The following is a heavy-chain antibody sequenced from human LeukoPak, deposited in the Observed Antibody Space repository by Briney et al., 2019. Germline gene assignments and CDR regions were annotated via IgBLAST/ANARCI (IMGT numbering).Heavy chain of an antibody. CDR2: IYYSGST. CDR3: ARQETYYYDSSGYSNFDY. J-gene: IGHJ4*02. D-gene: IGHD3-22*01. CDR1: GGSIRSYY. V-gene: IGHV4-59*08. Sequence: PSETLSLTCTVSGGSIRSYYWSWIRQPPGKGLEWIAYIYYSGSTNYNPSLKSRVTISVDTSKNQFSLKLSSVTAADTAVYYCARQETYYYDSSGYSNFDYWGQGTLVTVSS.